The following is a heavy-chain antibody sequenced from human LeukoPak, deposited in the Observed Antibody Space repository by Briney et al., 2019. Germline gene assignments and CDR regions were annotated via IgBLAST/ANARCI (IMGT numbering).Heavy chain of an antibody. CDR2: IYHSGST. D-gene: IGHD3-10*01. CDR3: ARAAMVRGVSIDY. V-gene: IGHV4-38-2*02. Sequence: SETLSLTCTVSGYSISSGYYWGWIRQPPGKGLEWIGSIYHSGSTYYNPSLKSRVTISVDTSKNQFSLKLSSVTAADTAVYYCARAAMVRGVSIDYWGQGTLVTVSS. CDR1: GYSISSGYY. J-gene: IGHJ4*02.